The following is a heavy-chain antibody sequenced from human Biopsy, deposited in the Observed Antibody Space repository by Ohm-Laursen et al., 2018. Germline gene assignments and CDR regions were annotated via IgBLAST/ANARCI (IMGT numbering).Heavy chain of an antibody. Sequence: ASVKVSCKASGYTFNAYYIHWMRQAPGQGLEWMGWINPATGETRYAQRFQGRVTMTRDTSVTTAYMQLSSLTSDDTALYYCAKPSGGVSTIGFDPWGQGTQVIVSS. D-gene: IGHD3-16*01. CDR3: AKPSGGVSTIGFDP. J-gene: IGHJ5*02. V-gene: IGHV1-2*02. CDR2: INPATGET. CDR1: GYTFNAYY.